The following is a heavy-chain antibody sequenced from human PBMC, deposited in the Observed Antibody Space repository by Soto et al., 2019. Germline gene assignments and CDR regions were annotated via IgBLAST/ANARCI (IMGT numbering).Heavy chain of an antibody. CDR1: AFTFDDYA. V-gene: IGHV3-9*01. D-gene: IGHD5-18*01. CDR3: VRSKGGYSYGTPFDY. CDR2: ISWNSGNI. Sequence: EVQLEESGGALVQPGRSLRLSCAASAFTFDDYAMHWVRQVLGKGLEWASSISWNSGNIGYADSVKGRFTTSRDNAKNSLYLQMNSLRPEDTAWYYCVRSKGGYSYGTPFDYWGQGTLVTVSS. J-gene: IGHJ4*02.